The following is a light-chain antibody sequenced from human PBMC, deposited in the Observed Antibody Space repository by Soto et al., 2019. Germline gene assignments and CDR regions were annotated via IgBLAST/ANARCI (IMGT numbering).Light chain of an antibody. J-gene: IGLJ2*01. V-gene: IGLV2-23*02. CDR1: SSDVGSYNL. Sequence: QSALTQPASVSGSPGQSITISCTGTSSDVGSYNLVSWYQHHPGKAPKLMIYEVSKRPSGVSNRFSGSTSGNTASLTISGLQAEDEADYYCCSYAGSSTLVFGGGTKLTVL. CDR2: EVS. CDR3: CSYAGSSTLV.